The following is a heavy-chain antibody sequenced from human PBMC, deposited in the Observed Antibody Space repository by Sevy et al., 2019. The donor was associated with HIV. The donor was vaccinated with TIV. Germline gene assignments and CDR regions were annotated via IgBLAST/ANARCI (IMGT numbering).Heavy chain of an antibody. D-gene: IGHD6-13*01. V-gene: IGHV3-9*01. CDR1: GLTFDDYA. CDR2: ITWNSGGI. CDR3: AGGAAAGRWFDS. Sequence: GGSLRLSCVVSGLTFDDYAMHWVRRPPGKGLEWVSGITWNSGGIGHADSVKGRFTISRDNAKKSLYLQMNSLRIEDTAFYYCAGGAAAGRWFDSWGQGTLVTVSS. J-gene: IGHJ5*01.